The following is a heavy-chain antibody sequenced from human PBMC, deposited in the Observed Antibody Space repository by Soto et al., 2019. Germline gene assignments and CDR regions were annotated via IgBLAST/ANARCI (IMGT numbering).Heavy chain of an antibody. V-gene: IGHV4-30-2*01. CDR2: TYHTGST. Sequence: QLQLQESGSGLVKPSQTLSLTCAVSGGSISSGGYSWSWIRQPPGKGLEWIGYTYHTGSTYYNPSLQSRFTISVDRSQNQFSLKLTSVTAAETAVYYCARVPRPWGPGTLVTVSS. J-gene: IGHJ5*02. CDR3: ARVPRP. CDR1: GGSISSGGYS.